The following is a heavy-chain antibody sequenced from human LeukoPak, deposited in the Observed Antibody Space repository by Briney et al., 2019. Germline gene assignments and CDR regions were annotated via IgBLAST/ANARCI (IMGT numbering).Heavy chain of an antibody. D-gene: IGHD6-19*01. Sequence: GGSLRLSCTTSGFTFRSSSFNWVRQAPGKGLEWVANLKHDGSEIDYADSVKGRFTISRDNAKNSLYLRMNSLRAEDTAVYYCVREPSGGFDYWGHGTLVTVSS. CDR2: LKHDGSEI. J-gene: IGHJ4*01. CDR3: VREPSGGFDY. CDR1: GFTFRSSS. V-gene: IGHV3-7*01.